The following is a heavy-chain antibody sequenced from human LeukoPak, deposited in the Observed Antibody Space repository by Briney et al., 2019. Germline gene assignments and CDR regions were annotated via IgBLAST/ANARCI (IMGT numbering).Heavy chain of an antibody. D-gene: IGHD6-19*01. V-gene: IGHV4-39*07. CDR2: IYSRGST. CDR1: GGSISSSNYY. J-gene: IGHJ5*02. CDR3: ARDYRIAVADNWFDP. Sequence: PSETLSLTCIVSGGSISSSNYYWGWIRQSPGKGLEWIGSIYSRGSTYYNPSLKSRVIVSSDMSKNQFSLMLNPVTAADTAVYYCARDYRIAVADNWFDPWGQGTLVTVSS.